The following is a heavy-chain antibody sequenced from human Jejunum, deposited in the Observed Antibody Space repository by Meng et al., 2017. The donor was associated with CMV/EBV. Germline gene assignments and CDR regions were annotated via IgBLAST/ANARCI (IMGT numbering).Heavy chain of an antibody. Sequence: GFNNKCNWLGWVRQAPGKGLEWVGEKAPTESSNYNPSLKSRITISVDRSKNQFSLKLTSVTAADTAVYYCVRGRCTRTSCYKGAFDFWSQGTLVTVSS. CDR2: KAPTESS. CDR3: VRGRCTRTSCYKGAFDF. D-gene: IGHD2-2*02. V-gene: IGHV4-4*02. J-gene: IGHJ4*02. CDR1: GFNNKCNW.